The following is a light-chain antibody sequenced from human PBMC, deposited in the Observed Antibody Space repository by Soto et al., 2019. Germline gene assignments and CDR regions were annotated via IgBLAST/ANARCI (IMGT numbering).Light chain of an antibody. CDR2: AAS. Sequence: LSASVGDRVTITCRASQVIATHVAWYQQKPGQAPNLLIYAASTLQSGVPSRFSGGGSGTDFTLTISSLQPEDFATYYCQQLSSYPLTFGGGTKVDIK. CDR1: QVIATH. J-gene: IGKJ4*01. V-gene: IGKV1-9*01. CDR3: QQLSSYPLT.